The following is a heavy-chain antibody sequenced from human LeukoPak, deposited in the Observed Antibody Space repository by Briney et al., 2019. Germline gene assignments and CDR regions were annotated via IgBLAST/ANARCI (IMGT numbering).Heavy chain of an antibody. CDR2: ISRSGGST. V-gene: IGHV3-23*01. CDR1: GFTFSSYG. CDR3: AKDQLGAMLYFDY. Sequence: GGTLRLSCAASGFTFSSYGMSWVRQAPGKGLEWVSSISRSGGSTHYADSVKGRFTISRDNSMNTLYLQVNSLRAEDTAVYYCAKDQLGAMLYFDYWGQGTLVTVSS. J-gene: IGHJ4*02. D-gene: IGHD3-16*01.